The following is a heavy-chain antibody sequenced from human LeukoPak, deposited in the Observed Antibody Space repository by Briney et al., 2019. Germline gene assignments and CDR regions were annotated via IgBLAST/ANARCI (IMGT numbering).Heavy chain of an antibody. CDR3: AKNGYYEYYFEY. CDR1: GFTFSSYW. V-gene: IGHV3-74*01. D-gene: IGHD3-22*01. Sequence: PGGSLRLSCAASGFTFSSYWMHWVRQAPGKGLVWVSRINSDGSSTSYADSVKGRFTISRDNSKNTLYMQMNSLRAEDTAVYYCAKNGYYEYYFEYWGQGTLVTVSS. CDR2: INSDGSST. J-gene: IGHJ4*02.